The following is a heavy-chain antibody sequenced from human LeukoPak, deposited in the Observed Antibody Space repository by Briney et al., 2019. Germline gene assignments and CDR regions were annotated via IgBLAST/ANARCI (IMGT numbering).Heavy chain of an antibody. Sequence: PSETLSLTCTVSGGSISNYYWCWIRQPPGKGLECIGRINTSGRTNYNPSLKSRVTMSVDTSKNQFSLKLSSVTAADTAVYYCARGGRAAIRAWFDPWGQGTLVTVSS. D-gene: IGHD2-2*02. CDR2: INTSGRT. CDR1: GGSISNYY. J-gene: IGHJ5*02. V-gene: IGHV4-4*07. CDR3: ARGGRAAIRAWFDP.